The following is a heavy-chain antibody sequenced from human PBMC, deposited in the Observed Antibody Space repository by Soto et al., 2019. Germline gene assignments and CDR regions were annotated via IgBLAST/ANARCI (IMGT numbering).Heavy chain of an antibody. D-gene: IGHD5-12*01. CDR2: INPNSGGT. Sequence: GASVKVSCKASGYTFTGYYMHWVRQAPGQGLEWMGWINPNSGGTNYAQKFQGWVTMTRDTSISTAYMELSRLRSDDTAVYYCARYKRGYSGYVGFDPWGQGTLVTVSS. V-gene: IGHV1-2*04. CDR3: ARYKRGYSGYVGFDP. J-gene: IGHJ5*02. CDR1: GYTFTGYY.